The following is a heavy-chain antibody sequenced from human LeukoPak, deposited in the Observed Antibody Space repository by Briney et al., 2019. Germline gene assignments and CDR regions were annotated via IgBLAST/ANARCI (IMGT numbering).Heavy chain of an antibody. V-gene: IGHV3-30*02. Sequence: GGSLRLSCAASGFTFSSYWMSWVRQAPGKGLEWVAFIRYDGSDKFYAESVRGRFTISRDTSRNTLYLQMNSLRLEDTAVYYCAKDLMRDRWFGESWGQGTLVTVSS. J-gene: IGHJ5*02. CDR3: AKDLMRDRWFGES. CDR1: GFTFSSYW. CDR2: IRYDGSDK. D-gene: IGHD3-10*01.